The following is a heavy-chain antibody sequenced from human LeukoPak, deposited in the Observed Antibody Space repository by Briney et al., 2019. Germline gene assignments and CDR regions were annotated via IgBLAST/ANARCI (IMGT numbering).Heavy chain of an antibody. CDR3: AREGYPYYDFWSGYYIY. CDR1: GFTFSSYG. J-gene: IGHJ4*02. CDR2: IWYDGSNK. V-gene: IGHV3-33*01. Sequence: GGFLRLSCAASGFTFSSYGMHWVRQAPGKGLEWVAVIWYDGSNKYYADSVKGRFTISRDNSKNTLYLQMNSLRAEDTAVYYCAREGYPYYDFWSGYYIYWGQGTLVTVSS. D-gene: IGHD3-3*01.